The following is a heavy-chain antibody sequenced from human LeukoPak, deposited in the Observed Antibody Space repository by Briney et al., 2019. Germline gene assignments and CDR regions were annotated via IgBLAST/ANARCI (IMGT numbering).Heavy chain of an antibody. Sequence: GGSLRLSCAASGFTFDDYAMHWVRQAPGKGLEWVSGISWNSGSIGYADSVKGRFTISRDNAKNSLYLQMNSLRAEDTALYYCAKDSGSRAYYFYHYMDVWGKGTTVTISS. CDR3: AKDSGSRAYYFYHYMDV. CDR2: ISWNSGSI. J-gene: IGHJ6*03. D-gene: IGHD2-15*01. V-gene: IGHV3-9*01. CDR1: GFTFDDYA.